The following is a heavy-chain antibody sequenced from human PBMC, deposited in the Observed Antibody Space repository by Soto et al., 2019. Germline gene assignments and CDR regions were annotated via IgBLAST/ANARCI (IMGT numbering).Heavy chain of an antibody. CDR1: GGSITSGGYS. CDR2: IYYGGTT. J-gene: IGHJ6*02. Sequence: SETLSLTCAVSGGSITSGGYSWSWIRQPPGKGLEFIGYIYYGGTTYYNPSLKSRVTISLDGSKNQFSLKLSSVTAADTAVYYCARSPGGDYYYYGMDVWGQGTTVT. D-gene: IGHD4-17*01. V-gene: IGHV4-30-2*01. CDR3: ARSPGGDYYYYGMDV.